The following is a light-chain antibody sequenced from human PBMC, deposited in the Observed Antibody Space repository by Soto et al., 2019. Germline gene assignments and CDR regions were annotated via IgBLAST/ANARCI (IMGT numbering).Light chain of an antibody. V-gene: IGKV3-20*01. CDR2: DAS. CDR1: QSVDYSY. J-gene: IGKJ4*01. Sequence: EIVLTQSPGTLSLSPGERATLSCRASQSVDYSYLAWYQQKSGQAPRLLIYDASRRATGIPDRFSGSGSGTDVTLTISRLEPEDFAVYYCQQYGTSSLTFGGGTKVEIK. CDR3: QQYGTSSLT.